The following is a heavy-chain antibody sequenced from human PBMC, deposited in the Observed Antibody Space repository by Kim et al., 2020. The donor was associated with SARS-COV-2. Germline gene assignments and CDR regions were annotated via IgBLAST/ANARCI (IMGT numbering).Heavy chain of an antibody. CDR1: GFTFSSYG. CDR3: AKDGIEAVAGITNYYYYGMDF. D-gene: IGHD6-19*01. Sequence: GGSLRLSCAASGFTFSSYGMHWVRQAPGKGLEWVAVIWYDGSNKYYADSVKGRFTISRDNSKNTLYLQMNSLRAEDTAVYYCAKDGIEAVAGITNYYYYGMDFWGQGTTVTVSS. CDR2: IWYDGSNK. J-gene: IGHJ6*02. V-gene: IGHV3-33*06.